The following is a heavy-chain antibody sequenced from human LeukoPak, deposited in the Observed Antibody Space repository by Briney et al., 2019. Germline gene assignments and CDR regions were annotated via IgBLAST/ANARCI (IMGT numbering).Heavy chain of an antibody. CDR3: ARDSSSWPPYGMDV. J-gene: IGHJ6*02. Sequence: SVKVSCKASGGTFSSYAISWVRQAPGQGLEWMGRIIPILGIANYAQKFQGRVTITADKSTSTAYMELSSLRSEDTAVYYCARDSSSWPPYGMDVWGQGTTVTVSS. D-gene: IGHD6-13*01. CDR2: IIPILGIA. V-gene: IGHV1-69*04. CDR1: GGTFSSYA.